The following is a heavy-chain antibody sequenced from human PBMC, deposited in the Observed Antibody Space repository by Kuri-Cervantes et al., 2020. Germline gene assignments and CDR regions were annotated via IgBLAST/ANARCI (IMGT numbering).Heavy chain of an antibody. CDR1: GGSFNGYL. V-gene: IGHV4-34*01. Sequence: GSLRLSCDVYGGSFNGYLWSWIRQTPGKGLEWIGEIDHSGGTNYNPSLTGRVTISVDTSKNQFSLKLNSVTAADTAVYYCGRTQPNRQLFDYWGQGTLVTVSS. CDR2: IDHSGGT. D-gene: IGHD1-1*01. CDR3: GRTQPNRQLFDY. J-gene: IGHJ4*02.